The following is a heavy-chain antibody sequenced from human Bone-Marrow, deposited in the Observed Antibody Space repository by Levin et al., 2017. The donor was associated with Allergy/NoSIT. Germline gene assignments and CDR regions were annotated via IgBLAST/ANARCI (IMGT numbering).Heavy chain of an antibody. CDR1: GFTFSSYS. V-gene: IGHV3-48*02. D-gene: IGHD2-2*01. CDR2: ISSSSSTI. Sequence: QTGGSLRLSCAASGFTFSSYSMNWVRQAPGKGLEWVSYISSSSSTIYYADSVKGRFTISRDNAKNSLYLQMNSLRDEDTAVYYCASSIVVVPAARCGGDCSNRAYYFDYWGQGTLVTVSS. CDR3: ASSIVVVPAARCGGDCSNRAYYFDY. J-gene: IGHJ4*02.